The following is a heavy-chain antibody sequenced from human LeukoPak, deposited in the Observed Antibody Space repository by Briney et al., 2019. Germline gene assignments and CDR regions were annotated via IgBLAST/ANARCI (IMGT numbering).Heavy chain of an antibody. CDR1: GGRFTSYG. CDR2: IIPIFGTA. J-gene: IGHJ5*02. V-gene: IGHV1-69*05. Sequence: SVKVSCKTTGGRFTSYGFSWVRQAPGQGLEWMGGIIPIFGTANYAQKFQGRVTVTRDMSTSTVYMELSSLRSEGTAVYYCARDYTAMTERNWFDPWGQGTLVTVSS. CDR3: ARDYTAMTERNWFDP. D-gene: IGHD5-18*01.